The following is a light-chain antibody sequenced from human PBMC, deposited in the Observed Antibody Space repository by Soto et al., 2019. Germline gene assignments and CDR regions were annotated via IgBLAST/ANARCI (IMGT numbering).Light chain of an antibody. V-gene: IGKV1-5*03. CDR3: QHYNSYSEA. Sequence: DIQVTQSPSTPDEFXGENIPIPRXASQTISSWLAWYQQKPGKAPKLLIYKASTLKSGVPSRFSGSGSGTEFTLTISSLQPDDFATYYCQHYNSYSEAFGQGTKVDIK. J-gene: IGKJ1*01. CDR1: QTISSW. CDR2: KAS.